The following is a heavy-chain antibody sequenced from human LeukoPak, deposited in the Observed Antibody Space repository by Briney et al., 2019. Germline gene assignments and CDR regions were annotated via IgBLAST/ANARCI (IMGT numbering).Heavy chain of an antibody. Sequence: SETLSLTCAVYGGSFSGYYWSWIRQPPGKGLEWIGEINHSGSTNYNPSLKSRVTISVDTSKNQFSLKLSSVTAADTAVYYCARDHYTPYYGSDYWGQGTLVTVSS. V-gene: IGHV4-34*01. D-gene: IGHD3-10*01. CDR3: ARDHYTPYYGSDY. CDR2: INHSGST. J-gene: IGHJ4*02. CDR1: GGSFSGYY.